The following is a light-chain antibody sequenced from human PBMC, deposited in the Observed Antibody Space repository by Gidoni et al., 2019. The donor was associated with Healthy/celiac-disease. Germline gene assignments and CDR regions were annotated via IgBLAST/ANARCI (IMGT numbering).Light chain of an antibody. CDR3: QQYSSTPT. V-gene: IGKV4-1*01. CDR2: WAS. J-gene: IGKJ1*01. Sequence: DIVMTQSPDSLAVSLGERATINCKSSQSVLYSSNNKNYLAWYQQKPGQPPKLLIYWASTRESGVPDRFSGSWSGTDFTLTISSLQAEDVAFYYCQQYSSTPTFGQGTKVEIK. CDR1: QSVLYSSNNKNY.